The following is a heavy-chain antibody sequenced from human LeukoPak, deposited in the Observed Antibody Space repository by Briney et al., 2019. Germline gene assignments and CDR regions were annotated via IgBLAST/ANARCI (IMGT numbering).Heavy chain of an antibody. Sequence: GGSLRLSCAASGFTFSSYWMSWVRQAPGKGLEWVANIKQDGGEKYYVDSMEGRFTISRDNAKNSLYLQMNSLRAEDTAVYYCARLAGAVAGWFDYWGQGTLVTVSS. J-gene: IGHJ4*02. CDR1: GFTFSSYW. V-gene: IGHV3-7*01. CDR2: IKQDGGEK. D-gene: IGHD6-19*01. CDR3: ARLAGAVAGWFDY.